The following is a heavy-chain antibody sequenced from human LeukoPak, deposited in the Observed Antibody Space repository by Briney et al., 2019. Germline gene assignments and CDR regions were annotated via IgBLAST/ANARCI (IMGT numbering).Heavy chain of an antibody. J-gene: IGHJ4*02. D-gene: IGHD3-22*01. CDR3: ARGGRYYDSSGYYFRLNPRSYYFDY. CDR1: GFTFSDYY. CDR2: ISSSGSTI. Sequence: GGSLRLSCAASGFTFSDYYMSWIRQAPGKGLEWVSYISSSGSTIYYADSVKGRFTISSDNAKNSLYLQMNSLRAEDTAVYYCARGGRYYDSSGYYFRLNPRSYYFDYWGQGTLVTVSS. V-gene: IGHV3-11*01.